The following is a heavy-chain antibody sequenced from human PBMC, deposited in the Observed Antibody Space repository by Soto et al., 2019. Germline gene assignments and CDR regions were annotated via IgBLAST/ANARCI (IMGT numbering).Heavy chain of an antibody. D-gene: IGHD3-22*01. CDR2: INPSGGST. Sequence: ASVKVSCKASGYTFTSYYMHWVRQAPGQGLEWMGIINPSGGSTSHAQKFQGRVTMTRDTSTSTVYMELSSLRSEDTAVYYCAVGYYYDSSGYYLGYWGQGTLVTVSS. CDR3: AVGYYYDSSGYYLGY. J-gene: IGHJ4*02. CDR1: GYTFTSYY. V-gene: IGHV1-46*01.